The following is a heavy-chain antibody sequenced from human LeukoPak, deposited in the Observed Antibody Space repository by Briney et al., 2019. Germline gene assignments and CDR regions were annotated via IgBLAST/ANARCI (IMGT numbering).Heavy chain of an antibody. V-gene: IGHV1-2*06. D-gene: IGHD6-13*01. Sequence: GASVKVSCKASGYTFTGYYMHWVRQAPGQGLEWMGRINPNSGGTNYAQKFQGRVTMTRDTSISTAYMGLSRLRSDDTAVYYCARGPRLYNATYSSPVLFDYWGQGTLVTVSS. CDR1: GYTFTGYY. CDR2: INPNSGGT. CDR3: ARGPRLYNATYSSPVLFDY. J-gene: IGHJ4*02.